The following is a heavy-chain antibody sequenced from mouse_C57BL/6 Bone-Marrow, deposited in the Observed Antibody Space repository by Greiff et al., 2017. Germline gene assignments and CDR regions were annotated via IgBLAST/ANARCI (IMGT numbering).Heavy chain of an antibody. Sequence: QVQLKQSGAELAKPGASVKLSCKASGYTFTSYWMHWVKQRPGQGLEWIGYINPSSGYTKYNQKFKGKATLTADKSSSTAYMQLSSLTYEDSAVYYCARYYGSSYDFDYWGQGTTLTVSS. V-gene: IGHV1-7*01. CDR3: ARYYGSSYDFDY. CDR2: INPSSGYT. J-gene: IGHJ2*01. CDR1: GYTFTSYW. D-gene: IGHD1-1*01.